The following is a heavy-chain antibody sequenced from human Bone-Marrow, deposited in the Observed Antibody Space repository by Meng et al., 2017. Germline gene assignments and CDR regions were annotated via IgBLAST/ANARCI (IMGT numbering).Heavy chain of an antibody. D-gene: IGHD3-9*01. J-gene: IGHJ6*02. CDR1: GFTVSSNE. CDR3: AKQSGILTGYYSDYYYYGMDV. CDR2: ISGSGGST. Sequence: GESLKISCAGSGFTVSSNEMTWVRQAPGKGLEWVSAISGSGGSTYYADSVKGRFTISRDNSKNTLYLQMNSLRAEDTAVYYCAKQSGILTGYYSDYYYYGMDVWGQGTTVTVSS. V-gene: IGHV3-23*01.